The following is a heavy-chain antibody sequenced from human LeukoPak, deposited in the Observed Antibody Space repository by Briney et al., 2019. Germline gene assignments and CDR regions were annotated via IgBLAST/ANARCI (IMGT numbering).Heavy chain of an antibody. CDR3: ARDRTWIGGFDY. CDR1: GFTFSSYS. CDR2: IKQDGSEK. D-gene: IGHD2-2*03. V-gene: IGHV3-7*01. Sequence: GGSLRLSCAASGFTFSSYSMNWVRQAPGKGLEWVANIKQDGSEKYYVDSVKGRFTISRDNTRNSLYLQMNSLRAEDTAVYFCARDRTWIGGFDYWGQGTLVTVSS. J-gene: IGHJ4*02.